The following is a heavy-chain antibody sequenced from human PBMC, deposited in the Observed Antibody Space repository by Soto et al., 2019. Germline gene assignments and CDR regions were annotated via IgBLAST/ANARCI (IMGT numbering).Heavy chain of an antibody. J-gene: IGHJ6*03. CDR1: GFTFSSYA. CDR2: ISGSGGST. D-gene: IGHD4-17*01. V-gene: IGHV3-23*01. Sequence: EVQLLESGGGLVQPGGSLRLSCAASGFTFSSYAMSWVRQAPGKGLEWVSAISGSGGSTYYADSVKGRFTISRDNSKNTLYLQMNSLRAEDTAVYYCANTYGDYIPYYYYMDVWGKGTTVTVSS. CDR3: ANTYGDYIPYYYYMDV.